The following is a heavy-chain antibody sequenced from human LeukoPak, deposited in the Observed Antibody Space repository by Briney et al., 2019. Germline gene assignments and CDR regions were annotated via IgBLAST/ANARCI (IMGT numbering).Heavy chain of an antibody. Sequence: HTGGSLRLSCAASGFTFSSYAMSWVRQAPGKGLEWVSAISGSGGSTYYADSVKGRFTISRDNSKNTLYLQMNSLRAEDTAVYYCARGLGSSSVLNWFDPWGQGTLVTVSS. D-gene: IGHD6-13*01. CDR1: GFTFSSYA. CDR2: ISGSGGST. V-gene: IGHV3-23*01. CDR3: ARGLGSSSVLNWFDP. J-gene: IGHJ5*02.